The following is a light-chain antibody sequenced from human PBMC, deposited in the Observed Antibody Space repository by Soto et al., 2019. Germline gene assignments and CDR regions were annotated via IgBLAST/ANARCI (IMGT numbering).Light chain of an antibody. CDR3: QQYNSYWKM. Sequence: DIQMTQSPSTLSASVGDRVTIPCRASQTINNQLAWYQQKPGKAPKLLIYDVSTLESGVPSRFSGSGSGTEFTLTISSLQPDDFATYDCQQYNSYWKMFGQGTKVEV. V-gene: IGKV1-5*01. CDR1: QTINNQ. J-gene: IGKJ1*01. CDR2: DVS.